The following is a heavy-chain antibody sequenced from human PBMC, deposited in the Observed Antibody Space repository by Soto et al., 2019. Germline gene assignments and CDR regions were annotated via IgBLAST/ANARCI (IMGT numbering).Heavy chain of an antibody. D-gene: IGHD6-13*01. V-gene: IGHV4-39*01. Sequence: SETLSLTCTVSGGSISSSSYYWGWIRQPPGNGLEWIGSIYYSGSTYYNPSLKSRVTISVDTSKNQFSLKLSSVTAADTAVYYCARHSGSSWYDYYYYMDVWGKGTTVTVSS. CDR1: GGSISSSSYY. J-gene: IGHJ6*03. CDR2: IYYSGST. CDR3: ARHSGSSWYDYYYYMDV.